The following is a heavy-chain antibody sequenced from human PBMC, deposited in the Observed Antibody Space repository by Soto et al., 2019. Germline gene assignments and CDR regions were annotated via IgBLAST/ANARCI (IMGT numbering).Heavy chain of an antibody. V-gene: IGHV4-59*11. Sequence: QVQLQESGPGLVKPSETLSLTCTVSGGSISTHYWSWIRQPPGKGLEWVGYIYHTGTTNYNPSLKSRVTISLDTSKNQLSLNVNSVTAVDPATYYCAGNEGSSTSWTLFGMDVWGQGTKVTVSS. J-gene: IGHJ6*02. CDR1: GGSISTHY. D-gene: IGHD6-13*01. CDR2: IYHTGTT. CDR3: AGNEGSSTSWTLFGMDV.